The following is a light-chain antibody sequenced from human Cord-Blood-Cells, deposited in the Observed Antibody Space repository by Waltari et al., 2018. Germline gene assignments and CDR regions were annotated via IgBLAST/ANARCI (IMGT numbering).Light chain of an antibody. V-gene: IGKV3-11*01. CDR1: QSVSNY. CDR3: QQRSNWPFT. J-gene: IGKJ4*01. Sequence: EIVMTQPPATPSLSPGERATPSCRASQSVSNYLAWYQQKPGQAPRLLIYDASNRATGIPARFSGSGSGTDFTLTISSLEPEDFAVYYCQQRSNWPFTFGRGTRVEIK. CDR2: DAS.